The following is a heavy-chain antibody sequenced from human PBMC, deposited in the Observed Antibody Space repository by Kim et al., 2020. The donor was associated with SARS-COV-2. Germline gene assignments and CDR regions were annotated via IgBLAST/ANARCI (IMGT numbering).Heavy chain of an antibody. CDR3: ARVGLSVGRFLPGYSSSWPDNWFDP. CDR1: GGSISSSNW. CDR2: IYHSGST. J-gene: IGHJ5*02. Sequence: SETLSLTCAVSGGSISSSNWWSWVRQPPGKGLEWIGEIYHSGSTNYNPSLKSRVTISVDKSKNQFSLKLSSVTAADTAVYYCARVGLSVGRFLPGYSSSWPDNWFDPWGQGTLVTVSS. D-gene: IGHD6-13*01. V-gene: IGHV4-4*02.